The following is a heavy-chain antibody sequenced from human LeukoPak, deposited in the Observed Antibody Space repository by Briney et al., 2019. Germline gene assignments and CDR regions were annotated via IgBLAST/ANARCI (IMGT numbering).Heavy chain of an antibody. V-gene: IGHV1-18*04. CDR3: ARDKGSGSYHFYYYYYMDV. CDR1: GYTFISYY. Sequence: GASVKVSCKASGYTFISYYMHWVRQAPGQRLEWMGWISAYNGNTNYAQKLQGRVTMTTDTSTSTAYMELRSLRSDDTAVYYCARDKGSGSYHFYYYYYMDVWGKGTTVTISS. D-gene: IGHD3-10*01. J-gene: IGHJ6*03. CDR2: ISAYNGNT.